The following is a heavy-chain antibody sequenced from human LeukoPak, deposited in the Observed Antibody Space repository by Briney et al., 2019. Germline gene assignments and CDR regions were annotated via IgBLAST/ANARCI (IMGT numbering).Heavy chain of an antibody. CDR3: ARDLDYGGTTGFD. V-gene: IGHV4-61*02. CDR1: GGSISSGSYY. Sequence: SETLSLTCTVSGGSISSGSYYWSWIRQPAGKGLEWIGRIYTSGSTNYNPSLKSRVTISVDTSKNQFSLKLSSVTAADTAVYYCARDLDYGGTTGFDWGQETLVTVSS. D-gene: IGHD4-23*01. J-gene: IGHJ4*02. CDR2: IYTSGST.